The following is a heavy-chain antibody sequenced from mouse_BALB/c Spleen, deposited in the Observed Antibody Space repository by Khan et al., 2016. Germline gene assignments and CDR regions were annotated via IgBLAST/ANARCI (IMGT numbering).Heavy chain of an antibody. CDR2: INSDGSAI. CDR3: MRYGSSWYVNV. D-gene: IGHD1-1*01. Sequence: EVQLLETGGGLVQPGGSRGLSCEGSGFTFSGFWMSWVRQTPGKTLEWIGDINSDGSAINYAPSIKDRFTIFRDNDKSTLYLQMSNVRSEDTATYFCMRYGSSWYVNVWGAETTVTVSS. CDR1: GFTFSGFW. J-gene: IGHJ1*01. V-gene: IGHV11-2*02.